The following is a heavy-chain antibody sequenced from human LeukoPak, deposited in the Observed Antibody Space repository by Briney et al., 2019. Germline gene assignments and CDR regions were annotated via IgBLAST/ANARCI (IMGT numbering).Heavy chain of an antibody. CDR2: INSDGSST. CDR3: ARDQGSSWFDY. Sequence: GGSLRLSCADSGFTFSSYWMHWVRQAPGKGLVWVSRINSDGSSTSYADSVKGRFTISRDNAKNTLYLQMNSLRAEDTAVYYCARDQGSSWFDYWGQGTLVTVSS. V-gene: IGHV3-74*01. CDR1: GFTFSSYW. D-gene: IGHD6-13*01. J-gene: IGHJ4*02.